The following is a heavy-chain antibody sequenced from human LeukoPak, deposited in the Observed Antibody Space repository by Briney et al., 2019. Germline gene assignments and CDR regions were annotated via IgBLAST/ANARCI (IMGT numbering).Heavy chain of an antibody. J-gene: IGHJ4*02. CDR2: INPSGGST. Sequence: ASVKVSCTASGYTFTSYYMHWVRQAPGQGLEWMGIINPSGGSTSYAQKFQGRVTMTRDTSTSTAYMELSSLRSEDTAVYYCAKVPAKYCSSTSCPGGGFDYWGQGTLVTVSS. CDR1: GYTFTSYY. D-gene: IGHD2-2*01. CDR3: AKVPAKYCSSTSCPGGGFDY. V-gene: IGHV1-46*01.